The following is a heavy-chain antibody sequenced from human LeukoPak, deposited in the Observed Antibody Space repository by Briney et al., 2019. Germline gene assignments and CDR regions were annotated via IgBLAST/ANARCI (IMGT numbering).Heavy chain of an antibody. Sequence: PGASLRLSCAASGFTFSSYAMSWVRQAPGKGLEWVSAISGSGGSTYYADSVKGRFTISRDNSKNTLYPQMNSLRAEDTAVYYCAKVLAVAGSEDYWGQGTLVTVSS. J-gene: IGHJ4*02. V-gene: IGHV3-23*01. D-gene: IGHD6-19*01. CDR3: AKVLAVAGSEDY. CDR2: ISGSGGST. CDR1: GFTFSSYA.